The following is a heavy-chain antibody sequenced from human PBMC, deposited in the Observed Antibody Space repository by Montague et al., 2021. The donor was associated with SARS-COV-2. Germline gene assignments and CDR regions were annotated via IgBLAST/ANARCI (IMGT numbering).Heavy chain of an antibody. CDR3: ARQPTLEYCGGDCYLDAFDT. V-gene: IGHV4-31*03. J-gene: IGHJ3*02. CDR1: GGSISSGGYY. Sequence: TLSLTCTVSGGSISSGGYYWSWIRQHPGRGLEWIGYIHYSGSTYYNPSLKSRVTISVGTSKNQLSLRLSAVTAADTAVYYCARQPTLEYCGGDCYLDAFDTWGQGTLVTVSS. D-gene: IGHD2-21*02. CDR2: IHYSGST.